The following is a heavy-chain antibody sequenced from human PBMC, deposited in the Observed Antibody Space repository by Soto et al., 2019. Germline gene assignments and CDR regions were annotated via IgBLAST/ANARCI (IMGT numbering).Heavy chain of an antibody. CDR3: AKDLLAIYYYYYGMDV. D-gene: IGHD3-3*02. CDR2: ISGSGGST. V-gene: IGHV3-23*01. J-gene: IGHJ6*02. CDR1: GFTFSSYA. Sequence: GSLRLSCAASGFTFSSYAMSWVRQAPGKGLEWVSAISGSGGSTYYADSVKGRFTISRDNSKNTLYLQMNSLRAEDTAVYYCAKDLLAIYYYYYGMDVWGQGTTVTVSS.